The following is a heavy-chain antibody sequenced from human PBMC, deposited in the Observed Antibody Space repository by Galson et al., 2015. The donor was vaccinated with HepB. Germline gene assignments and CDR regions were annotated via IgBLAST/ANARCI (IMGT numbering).Heavy chain of an antibody. CDR1: GCTFSSYA. V-gene: IGHV1-69*04. CDR3: ARFPRNTVADIHYFDY. D-gene: IGHD6-19*01. Sequence: SVKVSCKASGCTFSSYAISWVRQAPGQGLEWMGRIIPILGIANYAQKFQGRVTITADKSTSTAYMELSSLRSEDTAVYYCARFPRNTVADIHYFDYWGQGTLVTVSS. CDR2: IIPILGIA. J-gene: IGHJ4*02.